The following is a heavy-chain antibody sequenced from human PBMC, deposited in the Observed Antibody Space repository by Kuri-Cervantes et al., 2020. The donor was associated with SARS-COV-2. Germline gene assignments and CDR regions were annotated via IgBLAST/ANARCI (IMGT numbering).Heavy chain of an antibody. V-gene: IGHV3-33*01. J-gene: IGHJ4*02. Sequence: GGSLRLSCAASGFTFSSYGMHWVRQAPGKGLEWVAVIWYDGSNKYYADSVKGRFTISRDNAKNSLYLQMNSLRDEDTAVYYCARGKTPYYYDSSGYLYYFDYWGQGTLVTVSS. D-gene: IGHD3-22*01. CDR1: GFTFSSYG. CDR3: ARGKTPYYYDSSGYLYYFDY. CDR2: IWYDGSNK.